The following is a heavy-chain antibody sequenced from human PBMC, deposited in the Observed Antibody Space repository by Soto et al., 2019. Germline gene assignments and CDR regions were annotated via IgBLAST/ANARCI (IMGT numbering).Heavy chain of an antibody. J-gene: IGHJ4*02. D-gene: IGHD3-9*01. CDR1: GYTFSNYG. Sequence: ASVKVSCKTSGYTFSNYGITWVRQAPGQPLEWLGWISLYSDGTSYAQKFQGRVTMTSDTATTTVYMVLTSLKHDDTAVYYCARIGGPGLTFFDFWGQGTPVTVSS. CDR3: ARIGGPGLTFFDF. CDR2: ISLYSDGT. V-gene: IGHV1-18*01.